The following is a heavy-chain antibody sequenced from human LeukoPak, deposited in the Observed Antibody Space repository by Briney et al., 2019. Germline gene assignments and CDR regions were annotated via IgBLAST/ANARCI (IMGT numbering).Heavy chain of an antibody. J-gene: IGHJ2*01. CDR3: ANSRRSGYWYFDL. V-gene: IGHV3-23*01. CDR1: GFTFSSYA. Sequence: HPGGSLRLSCAASGFTFSSYAMSWVRQAPEKGLEWVSGISGSGGSTYHADSVKGRFTISRDNSKNTLNLQMNSLRAEDTAVYYCANSRRSGYWYFDLWGRGTLVTVSS. D-gene: IGHD3-22*01. CDR2: ISGSGGST.